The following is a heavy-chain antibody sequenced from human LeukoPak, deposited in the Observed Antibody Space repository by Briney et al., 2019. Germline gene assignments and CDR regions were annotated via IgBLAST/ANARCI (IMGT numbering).Heavy chain of an antibody. CDR1: GFTVSNNY. Sequence: PGGSLRLSCAASGFTVSNNYMTWVRQAPGKGLEWVSVMYRVGNTYYADFVKGRLTISRDNFKNTLHLQMNSLRVEDTALYYCARGLTVGATGVWAFDIWGQGTMVTVSS. D-gene: IGHD1-26*01. CDR2: MYRVGNT. V-gene: IGHV3-66*01. CDR3: ARGLTVGATGVWAFDI. J-gene: IGHJ3*02.